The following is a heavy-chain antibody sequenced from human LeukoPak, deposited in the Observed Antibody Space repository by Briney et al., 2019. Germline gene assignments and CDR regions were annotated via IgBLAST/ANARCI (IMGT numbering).Heavy chain of an antibody. CDR1: GGSISSGTYY. J-gene: IGHJ4*02. V-gene: IGHV4-61*02. D-gene: IGHD3-10*01. CDR2: IYPSVST. Sequence: SQTLSLTCTVSGGSISSGTYYWSWIRQPAGKGLEWIGRIYPSVSTNYNPSLKSRVTISVDTSKNQFFLKLSSVTAADTAVYYCAREGQRGITMVRGVTKPYYFDYWGQGTLVTVSS. CDR3: AREGQRGITMVRGVTKPYYFDY.